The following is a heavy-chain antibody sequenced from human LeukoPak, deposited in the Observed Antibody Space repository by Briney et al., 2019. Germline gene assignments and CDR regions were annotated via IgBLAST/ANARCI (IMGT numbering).Heavy chain of an antibody. CDR1: GFTFSSYG. D-gene: IGHD3-3*01. J-gene: IGHJ4*02. CDR2: IRYDGSNK. CDR3: ARDRNTDFWSGYYTNYFDY. V-gene: IGHV3-30*02. Sequence: GGSLRLSCAASGFTFSSYGMHWVRQAPGKGLEWVAFIRYDGSNKYYADSVKGRFPISRDNSKNTLYLQMNSLRAEDTAVYYCARDRNTDFWSGYYTNYFDYWGQGTLVTVSS.